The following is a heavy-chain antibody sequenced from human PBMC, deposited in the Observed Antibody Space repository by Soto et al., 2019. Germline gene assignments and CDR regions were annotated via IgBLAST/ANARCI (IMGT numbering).Heavy chain of an antibody. Sequence: ETLSLTCTVSGGSISSYYWSWIRQPPGKGLEWIGYIYYSGSTNYNPSLKSRVTISVDTSKNQFSLKLSSVTAADTAVYYCARDRTPEGWLWFDPWGQGTLVTVSS. CDR1: GGSISSYY. J-gene: IGHJ5*02. D-gene: IGHD2-15*01. V-gene: IGHV4-59*01. CDR2: IYYSGST. CDR3: ARDRTPEGWLWFDP.